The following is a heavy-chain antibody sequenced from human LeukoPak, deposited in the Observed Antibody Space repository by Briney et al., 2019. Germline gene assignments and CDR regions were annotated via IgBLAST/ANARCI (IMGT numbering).Heavy chain of an antibody. CDR2: ISAYNGNT. V-gene: IGHV1-18*01. J-gene: IGHJ5*02. CDR3: AREEYYDILTGYYGGDWFDP. CDR1: GYTFTSYG. Sequence: ASVKVSCKASGYTFTSYGISWVRQAPGQGLEWMGWISAYNGNTNYAQKLQGRVTMTTDTSTSTAYMELRSLRSDDTAVYYCAREEYYDILTGYYGGDWFDPWGQGTLVTVSS. D-gene: IGHD3-9*01.